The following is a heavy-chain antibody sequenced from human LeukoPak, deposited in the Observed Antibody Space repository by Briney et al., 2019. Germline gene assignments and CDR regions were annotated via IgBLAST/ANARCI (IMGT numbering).Heavy chain of an antibody. Sequence: PGGSLRLSCAASGFTFDDYAMHWVRQAPGKGLEWVSGISWNSGSIGYADSVKGRFTISRDNAKNSLYLQMNSLRAEDTALYYCAKDQGPDYGGNSLEFDPWGQGTLVTVSS. V-gene: IGHV3-9*01. CDR2: ISWNSGSI. J-gene: IGHJ5*02. CDR1: GFTFDDYA. D-gene: IGHD4-23*01. CDR3: AKDQGPDYGGNSLEFDP.